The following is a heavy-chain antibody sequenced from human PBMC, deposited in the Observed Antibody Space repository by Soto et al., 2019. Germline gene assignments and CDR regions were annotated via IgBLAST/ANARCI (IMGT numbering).Heavy chain of an antibody. V-gene: IGHV3-21*01. D-gene: IGHD3-9*01. CDR3: ERSEHYDILTGYNSLEVDY. J-gene: IGHJ4*01. CDR1: GFTFSSYS. CDR2: ISSSSSYT. Sequence: EVQLVESGGGLVKPGGSLRLSCAASGFTFSSYSMNWVRQAPGKGMDWVSSISSSSSYTYYAESLKCRFTISRENAKHSLYLQRRSQRAEDTAVYCCERSEHYDILTGYNSLEVDYWGHGTLVTASS.